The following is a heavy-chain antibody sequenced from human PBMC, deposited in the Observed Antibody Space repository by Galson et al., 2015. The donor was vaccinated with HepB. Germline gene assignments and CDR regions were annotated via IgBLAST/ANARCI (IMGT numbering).Heavy chain of an antibody. V-gene: IGHV1-18*04. CDR3: ARGGARIAAAANYYYYGMDV. Sequence: SGYTFTSYGISWVRQAPGQGLEWMGWISAYNGNTNYAQKLQGRVTMTTDTSTSTAYMELGSLRSDDTAVYYCARGGARIAAAANYYYYGMDVWGQGTTVTVSS. CDR2: ISAYNGNT. D-gene: IGHD6-13*01. J-gene: IGHJ6*02. CDR1: GYTFTSYG.